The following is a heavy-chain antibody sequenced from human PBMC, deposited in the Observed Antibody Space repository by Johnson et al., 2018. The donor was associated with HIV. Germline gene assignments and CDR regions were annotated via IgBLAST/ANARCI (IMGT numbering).Heavy chain of an antibody. CDR2: IYSGGST. D-gene: IGHD3-3*01. Sequence: VQLVESGGGVVQPGRSLRLSCAASGFTVSSNYMSRVRQAPGKGLEWVSVIYSGGSTYYADSVKGRFTISRDNSKNTLYLQMNSLRAEDTAVYYCARDRRITIFGSGRAVQSNDAFDIWGQGTMVTVSS. CDR1: GFTVSSNY. CDR3: ARDRRITIFGSGRAVQSNDAFDI. V-gene: IGHV3-53*01. J-gene: IGHJ3*02.